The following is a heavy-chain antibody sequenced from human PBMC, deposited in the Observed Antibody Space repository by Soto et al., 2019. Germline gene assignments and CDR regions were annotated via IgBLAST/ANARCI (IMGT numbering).Heavy chain of an antibody. V-gene: IGHV3-74*01. CDR1: GFNVSNYW. D-gene: IGHD3-10*01. Sequence: GRSLRLTCATSGFNVSNYWIHWVRQAQGEGLVWVSRINPDATTINYADFVKGRFTVSRDNAKNTLYLQMNSLRAEDTAVYYCATAGSYRFDHWGQGTLVTVSS. CDR2: INPDATTI. CDR3: ATAGSYRFDH. J-gene: IGHJ4*02.